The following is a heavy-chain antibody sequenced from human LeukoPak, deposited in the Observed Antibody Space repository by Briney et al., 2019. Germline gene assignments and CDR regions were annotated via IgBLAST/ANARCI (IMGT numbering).Heavy chain of an antibody. CDR1: GYTFTSYY. CDR2: INPSGGST. CDR3: ARDACSGGSCYSFDY. J-gene: IGHJ4*02. V-gene: IGHV1-46*01. D-gene: IGHD2-15*01. Sequence: GASVKVSCTASGYTFTSYYMHWVRQAPGQGLEWMGIINPSGGSTSYAQKFQGRVTMTRDTSTGTVYIELSSLRSEDTAVYYCARDACSGGSCYSFDYWGQGTLVTVSS.